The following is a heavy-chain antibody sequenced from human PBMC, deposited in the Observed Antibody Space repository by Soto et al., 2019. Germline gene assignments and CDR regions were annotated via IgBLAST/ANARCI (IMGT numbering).Heavy chain of an antibody. J-gene: IGHJ3*02. CDR1: GYTFTSYG. V-gene: IGHV1-18*01. CDR2: ISAYNGNT. Sequence: ASVKVSCKASGYTFTSYGISWVRQAPGQGLEWMGWISAYNGNTNYAQKLQGRVTMTTDTSTSTAYMELRSLRSDDTAVYYCARERYSSGWSDVFDIWGKGKMVTVPS. D-gene: IGHD6-19*01. CDR3: ARERYSSGWSDVFDI.